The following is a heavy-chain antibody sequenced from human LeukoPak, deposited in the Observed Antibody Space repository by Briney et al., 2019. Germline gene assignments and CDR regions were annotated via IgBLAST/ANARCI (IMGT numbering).Heavy chain of an antibody. D-gene: IGHD2-2*01. CDR2: IYSGGST. V-gene: IGHV3-53*01. CDR3: ARVRPAFYYYMDV. Sequence: GGSLRLSCAASGFRFSASWMSWVRQAPGKALEWVSVIYSGGSTYYADSVKGRFTISRDNSKYTLYLQMNSLRAEDTAVYYCARVRPAFYYYMDVWGKGTTVTVSS. CDR1: GFRFSASW. J-gene: IGHJ6*03.